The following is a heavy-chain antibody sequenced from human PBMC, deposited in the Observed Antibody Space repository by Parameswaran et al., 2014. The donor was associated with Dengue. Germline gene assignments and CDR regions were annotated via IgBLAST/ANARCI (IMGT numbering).Heavy chain of an antibody. D-gene: IGHD4-17*01. CDR2: IYYSGST. CDR3: AATVTKPYGMDV. J-gene: IGHJ6*02. Sequence: RWIRQPPGKGLEWIGYIYYSGSTNYNPSLKSRVTISVDTSKNQFSLKLSSVTAADTAVYYCAATVTKPYGMDVWGQGTTVTVSS. V-gene: IGHV4-59*01.